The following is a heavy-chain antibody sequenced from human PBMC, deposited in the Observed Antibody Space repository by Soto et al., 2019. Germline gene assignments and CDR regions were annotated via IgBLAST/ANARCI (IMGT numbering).Heavy chain of an antibody. Sequence: SGPTLVNPTQTLTLTCTFSGFSLSTSGVGVGWIRQPPGKALEWLALIYWDDDKRYSPSLKSRLTITKGTSKNQVVLTMTNMDPVDTATYYCAHKPYQLLYRNAFDIWGQGTMVTVSS. V-gene: IGHV2-5*02. CDR2: IYWDDDK. CDR3: AHKPYQLLYRNAFDI. CDR1: GFSLSTSGVG. J-gene: IGHJ3*02. D-gene: IGHD2-2*02.